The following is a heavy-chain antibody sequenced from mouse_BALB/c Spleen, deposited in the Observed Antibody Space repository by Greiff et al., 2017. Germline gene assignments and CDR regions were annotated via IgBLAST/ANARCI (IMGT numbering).Heavy chain of an antibody. CDR2: INPGSGGT. J-gene: IGHJ1*01. CDR1: GYAFTNYL. D-gene: IGHD1-1*01. Sequence: VQLVESGAELVRPGTSVKVSCKASGYAFTNYLIEWVKQRPGQGLEWIGVINPGSGGTNYNEKFKGKATLTADKSSSTAYMQLSSLTSDDSAVYFCARDPYYYGSSYGWYFDVWGAGTTVTVSS. V-gene: IGHV1-54*01. CDR3: ARDPYYYGSSYGWYFDV.